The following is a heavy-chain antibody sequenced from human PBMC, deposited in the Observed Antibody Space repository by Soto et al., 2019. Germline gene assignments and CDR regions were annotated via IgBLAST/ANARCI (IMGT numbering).Heavy chain of an antibody. D-gene: IGHD4-17*01. CDR2: FYPGDSET. CDR1: GHSFVTHW. CDR3: SSTLNGYLDY. J-gene: IGHJ4*01. V-gene: IGHV5-51*01. Sequence: WESLQISCKGSGHSFVTHWIGWVRQMPGKGLEWMGIFYPGDSETRYSPAFQGQVTISADKSITTAYLQWSSLKASDTAIYYCSSTLNGYLDYWSQGTCVIVSS.